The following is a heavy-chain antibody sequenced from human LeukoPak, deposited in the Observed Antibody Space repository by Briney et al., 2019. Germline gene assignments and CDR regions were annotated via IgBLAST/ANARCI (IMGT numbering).Heavy chain of an antibody. J-gene: IGHJ4*02. D-gene: IGHD3-22*01. CDR2: ISSNGGST. V-gene: IGHV3-64*01. CDR3: AREHYYDSSGYPDY. CDR1: GFTFISYA. Sequence: PGGSLRLSCAASGFTFISYAMHWVRQAPGKGLEYVSGISSNGGSTYYANSVKGRFTISIDNSKNTLYLQMGSLRAEDMAVYYCAREHYYDSSGYPDYWGQGTLVTVSS.